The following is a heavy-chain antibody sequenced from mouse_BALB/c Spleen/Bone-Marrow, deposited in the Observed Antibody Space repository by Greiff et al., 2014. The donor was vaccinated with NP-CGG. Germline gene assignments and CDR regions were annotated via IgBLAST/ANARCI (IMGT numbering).Heavy chain of an antibody. Sequence: QVQLQQSGPELVKPGALVKISCKASGYTFTTYDINWVKQRPGQGLEWIGWISPGDGDTNYNEKFKGKATLTAGKSSSTAYMQLSSLTSENSAVYFCARGGDYHYFDYWGQGTTLTVSS. CDR2: ISPGDGDT. D-gene: IGHD2-4*01. J-gene: IGHJ2*01. CDR1: GYTFTTYD. CDR3: ARGGDYHYFDY. V-gene: IGHV1S56*01.